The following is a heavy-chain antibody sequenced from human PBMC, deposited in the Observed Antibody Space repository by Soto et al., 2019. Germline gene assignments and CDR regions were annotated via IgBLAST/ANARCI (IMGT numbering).Heavy chain of an antibody. J-gene: IGHJ6*02. D-gene: IGHD3-3*01. Sequence: QVQLVQSGAEVKAPGASVKVACKTSGYTFTNYFVHWVRQAPGQGLEWMGAINPGNRITNYALKFQGRVTMTRDTSTNTVYLELSSLRFEDTAVYSCAKDPNYYDFWAGSYYYHGMDVWGQGTTVTVSS. V-gene: IGHV1-46*01. CDR3: AKDPNYYDFWAGSYYYHGMDV. CDR2: INPGNRIT. CDR1: GYTFTNYF.